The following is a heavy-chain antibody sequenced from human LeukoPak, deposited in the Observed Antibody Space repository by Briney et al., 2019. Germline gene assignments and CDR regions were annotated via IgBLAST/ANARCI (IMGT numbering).Heavy chain of an antibody. CDR3: ARPGAMETFYYDSSGYYYFDY. CDR1: GYTFTSYG. V-gene: IGHV1-18*01. CDR2: IRVYNGNT. Sequence: ASVKVSCKASGYTFTSYGISWVRQAPGQGLEWMGWIRVYNGNTNYAQKLQGRVTMTTDTSTSTAYMELRSLRSDDTAVYYCARPGAMETFYYDSSGYYYFDYWGQGTLVTVSS. J-gene: IGHJ4*02. D-gene: IGHD3-22*01.